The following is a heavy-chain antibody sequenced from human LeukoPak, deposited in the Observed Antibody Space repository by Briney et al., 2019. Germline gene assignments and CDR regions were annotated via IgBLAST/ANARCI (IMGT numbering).Heavy chain of an antibody. CDR1: GFTFSSYS. D-gene: IGHD3-22*01. CDR3: AKEKNSGYYYHFNY. J-gene: IGHJ4*02. Sequence: GGSLRLSCAVSGFTFSSYSMNWVRQAPGKGLEWVSAVSGGGGSTFYADSVKGRFTISRDNSKNTVYLRMNSLRAEDTAVYYCAKEKNSGYYYHFNYWGQGTLVTVSS. CDR2: VSGGGGST. V-gene: IGHV3-23*01.